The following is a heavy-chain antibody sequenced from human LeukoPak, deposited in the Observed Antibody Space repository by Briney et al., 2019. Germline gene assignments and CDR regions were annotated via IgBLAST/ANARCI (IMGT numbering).Heavy chain of an antibody. J-gene: IGHJ3*02. Sequence: SETLSLTCSVSDDSVSSDRYYWSWLRQPPGKGLEWIGYIYYSGSTNYNPSLKSRVTISVDTSKNQFSLKLSSVTAADTVVYYCARLRRDGYKGDAFDIWGQGTMVTVSS. V-gene: IGHV4-61*01. CDR1: DDSVSSDRYY. D-gene: IGHD5-24*01. CDR3: ARLRRDGYKGDAFDI. CDR2: IYYSGST.